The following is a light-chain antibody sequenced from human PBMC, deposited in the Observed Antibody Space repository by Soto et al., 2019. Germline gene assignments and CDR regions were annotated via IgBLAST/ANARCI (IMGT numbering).Light chain of an antibody. CDR2: DAS. CDR3: QQYGSSPPIT. J-gene: IGKJ5*01. Sequence: EIVLTQSPATLSLSPGERATLSCRASQSVSRYLAWYQQKPGQAPRLLIYDASNRATGIPARFSGSGSGTDFTLTISRLEPEDFAVYYCQQYGSSPPITFGQGTRLEIK. CDR1: QSVSRY. V-gene: IGKV3-20*01.